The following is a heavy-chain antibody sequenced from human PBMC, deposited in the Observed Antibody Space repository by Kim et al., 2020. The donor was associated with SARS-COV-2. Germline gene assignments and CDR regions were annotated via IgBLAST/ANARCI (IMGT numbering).Heavy chain of an antibody. Sequence: RYSPSLKSRLTNTKDTSQNQVVLTMTNMDPVDTATYYCARRHSGTYLVDYWGQGTLVTVSS. CDR3: ARRHSGTYLVDY. J-gene: IGHJ4*02. D-gene: IGHD1-26*01. V-gene: IGHV2-5*01.